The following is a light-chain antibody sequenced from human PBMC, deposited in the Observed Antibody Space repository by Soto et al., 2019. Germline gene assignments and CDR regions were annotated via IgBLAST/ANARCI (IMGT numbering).Light chain of an antibody. CDR2: EVT. J-gene: IGLJ1*01. CDR1: SSDVGGYNY. Sequence: QSALTQPPSASGSPGQSVAISCTGTSSDVGGYNYVSWYQQHPGKAPKLMIYEVTNRPSGVSDRFSGSKSGNTASLTISGLQAEDEADYYCSSFTSRFTFVFGTGTKVTVL. V-gene: IGLV2-8*01. CDR3: SSFTSRFTFV.